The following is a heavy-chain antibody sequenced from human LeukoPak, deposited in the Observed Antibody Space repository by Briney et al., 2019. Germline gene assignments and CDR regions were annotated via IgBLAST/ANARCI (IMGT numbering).Heavy chain of an antibody. CDR2: ISWNGGIR. J-gene: IGHJ3*01. CDR1: KFTFDDYA. Sequence: RTGGSLRLSCVASKFTFDDYAMHWVRQAPGKGLEWVSGISWNGGIRGYADSVKGRFTISRDNAKNSLYLQMNSLGPEDTALYYCAKGSGLGTAAGFDAFDVWGQGTMVTVSS. D-gene: IGHD6-13*01. V-gene: IGHV3-9*01. CDR3: AKGSGLGTAAGFDAFDV.